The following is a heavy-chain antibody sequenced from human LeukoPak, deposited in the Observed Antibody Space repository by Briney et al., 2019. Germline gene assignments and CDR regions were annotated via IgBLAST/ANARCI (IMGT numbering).Heavy chain of an antibody. D-gene: IGHD2-15*01. CDR3: ARGRYCSGGNCYSDGFDY. CDR2: INPNSGGT. V-gene: IGHV1-2*02. CDR1: GYTFTGYY. J-gene: IGHJ4*02. Sequence: ASVKVSCKASGYTFTGYYMHWVRQAPGQGLEWMGWINPNSGGTNYAQKFQGRVTMTRDTSISTAYVELSRLRSDDTAVYYCARGRYCSGGNCYSDGFDYWGQGILVTVSS.